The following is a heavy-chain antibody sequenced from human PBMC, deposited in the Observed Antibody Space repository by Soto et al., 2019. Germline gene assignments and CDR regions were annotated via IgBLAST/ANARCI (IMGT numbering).Heavy chain of an antibody. Sequence: GASVKVSCKASGYTFTSYYMHWVRQAPGQGLEWMGIINPSGGSTSYAQKFQGRVTMTRDTSTSTVYMELSSLRSEDTAVYYCGRRNYYDSSGYSHDAFDIWGQGTMVTVSS. CDR3: GRRNYYDSSGYSHDAFDI. CDR1: GYTFTSYY. V-gene: IGHV1-46*01. CDR2: INPSGGST. J-gene: IGHJ3*02. D-gene: IGHD3-22*01.